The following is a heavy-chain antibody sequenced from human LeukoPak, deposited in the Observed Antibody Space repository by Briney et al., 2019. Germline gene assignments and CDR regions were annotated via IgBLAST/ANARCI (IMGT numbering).Heavy chain of an antibody. Sequence: SQTLSLTCAISGDSVSSNSVAWNWFRQSPSRGLEWLGRTYHRSKWFNEYAFSVKSRLTIYPDTSNNQFSLVLNSVTPEDTAVYYCVRAAVVILATMFDYWGQGTLVTVSS. D-gene: IGHD2-21*01. V-gene: IGHV6-1*01. CDR2: TYHRSKWFN. CDR3: VRAAVVILATMFDY. CDR1: GDSVSSNSVA. J-gene: IGHJ4*02.